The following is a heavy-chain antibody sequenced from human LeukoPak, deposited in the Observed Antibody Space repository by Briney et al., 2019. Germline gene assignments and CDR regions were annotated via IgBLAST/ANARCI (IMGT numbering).Heavy chain of an antibody. CDR2: IYYSGST. CDR3: ARHPRIYDILTGYYPLTYYYYGMDV. CDR1: GGSVSSGSYY. D-gene: IGHD3-9*01. Sequence: SETLSLTCTVSGGSVSSGSYYWSWIRQPPGKGLEWIGYIYYSGSTNYNPSLKSRVTISVDTSKNQFSLKLSSVTAADTAVYYCARHPRIYDILTGYYPLTYYYYGMDVWGQGTTVTVSS. J-gene: IGHJ6*02. V-gene: IGHV4-61*01.